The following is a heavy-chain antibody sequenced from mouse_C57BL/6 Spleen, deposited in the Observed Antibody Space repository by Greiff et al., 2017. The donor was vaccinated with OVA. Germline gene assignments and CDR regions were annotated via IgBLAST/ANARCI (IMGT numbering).Heavy chain of an antibody. CDR2: IHPSDSDT. D-gene: IGHD1-1*01. CDR3: AIEAYYSGSSYVGVDY. V-gene: IGHV1-74*01. CDR1: GYTFTSYW. Sequence: QVQLQQPGAELVKPGASVKVSCKASGYTFTSYWMHWVKQRPGQGLEWIGRIHPSDSDTNYNQKFKGKATLTVENSSSTAYMQLSSLTSEDSAVYYGAIEAYYSGSSYVGVDYWGQGTTLTVSS. J-gene: IGHJ2*01.